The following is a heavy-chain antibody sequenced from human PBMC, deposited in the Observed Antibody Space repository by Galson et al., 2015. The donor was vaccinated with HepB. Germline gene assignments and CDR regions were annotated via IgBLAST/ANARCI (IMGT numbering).Heavy chain of an antibody. D-gene: IGHD1-26*01. J-gene: IGHJ4*02. CDR3: AKGSRVRVGYSRSYYDY. V-gene: IGHV3-23*01. CDR2: ISGSGGST. Sequence: SLRLSCAASGFTFSSYAMSWVRQAPGKGLEWVSAISGSGGSTYYADSVKGRFTISRDNSKNTLYLQMNSLRAEDTAVYYCAKGSRVRVGYSRSYYDYWGQGTLVTVSS. CDR1: GFTFSSYA.